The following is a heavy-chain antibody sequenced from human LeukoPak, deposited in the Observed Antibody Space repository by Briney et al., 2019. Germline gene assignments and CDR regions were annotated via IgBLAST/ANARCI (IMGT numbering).Heavy chain of an antibody. J-gene: IGHJ4*02. CDR1: GFTFGDYA. CDR2: IASETYGGTA. V-gene: IGHV3-49*04. Sequence: GGSLRLSCTAAGFTFGDYAMTWVRQAPGKGLEWVGFIASETYGGTAEYAASVKGRFTISRDDSKSIAYLQMNSLKTEDTAVYYCTRDQTPYYWGQGTLVTVSS. CDR3: TRDQTPYY.